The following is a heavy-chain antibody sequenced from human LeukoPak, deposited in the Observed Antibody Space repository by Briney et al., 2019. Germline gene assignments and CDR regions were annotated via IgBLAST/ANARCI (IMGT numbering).Heavy chain of an antibody. CDR3: AGRTAATTRPFDY. CDR1: GVSIDSYH. J-gene: IGHJ4*02. D-gene: IGHD2-21*02. CDR2: FYCTGST. Sequence: SEALSLTCSVSGVSIDSYHWSWIRQPPGKGLEWIGYFYCTGSTNYSPSFEGRVTISEDTSKNQISLRLTSVTAADTAVYYCAGRTAATTRPFDYWGQGTLVTVSS. V-gene: IGHV4-59*01.